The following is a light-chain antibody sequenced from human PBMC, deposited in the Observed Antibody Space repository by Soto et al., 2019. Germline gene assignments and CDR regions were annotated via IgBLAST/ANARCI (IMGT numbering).Light chain of an antibody. J-gene: IGLJ2*01. Sequence: QSALTQPASVSGSPGQSITISCTGTSSDVGVYNYVSWYQHHPGKAPKLMIYEVSNRPSGVSNRFSGSKSGNTASLTISGLQAEDEADYHCSSYTSASNAYVVFGGGTKLTVL. CDR2: EVS. CDR1: SSDVGVYNY. V-gene: IGLV2-14*01. CDR3: SSYTSASNAYVV.